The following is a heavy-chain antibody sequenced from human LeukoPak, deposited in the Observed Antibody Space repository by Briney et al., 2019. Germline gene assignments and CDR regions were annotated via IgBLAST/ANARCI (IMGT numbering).Heavy chain of an antibody. V-gene: IGHV4-30-4*01. CDR1: GGSISSGNYY. D-gene: IGHD6-6*01. CDR3: ARKYPDHWFDP. CDR2: IFYLGNT. J-gene: IGHJ5*02. Sequence: SETLSLTCTVSGGSISSGNYYWSWIRQPPGKGLEWIGYIFYLGNTYYNPSLRSRVSISVNTFKNQFSLKSTAVTAADTAVYYCARKYPDHWFDPWGQGTLVTVSS.